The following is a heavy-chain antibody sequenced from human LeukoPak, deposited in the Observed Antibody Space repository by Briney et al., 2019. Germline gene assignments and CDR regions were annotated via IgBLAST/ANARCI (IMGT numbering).Heavy chain of an antibody. CDR3: AKDPGYDILNGYYSY. Sequence: GGSLRLSCAASGFTFSSYAMSWVRQAPGKGLEWVSAISGSGGSTYYADSVKGRFTISRDNSKNTLYLQMNSLRAEDTAVYYCAKDPGYDILNGYYSYWGQGTLVTVSS. CDR1: GFTFSSYA. CDR2: ISGSGGST. D-gene: IGHD3-9*01. V-gene: IGHV3-23*01. J-gene: IGHJ4*02.